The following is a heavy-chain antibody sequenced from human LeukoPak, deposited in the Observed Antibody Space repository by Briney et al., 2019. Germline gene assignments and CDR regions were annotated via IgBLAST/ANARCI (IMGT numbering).Heavy chain of an antibody. CDR3: ARSPNSSGWYTY. CDR2: FYYSGST. CDR1: GGSVSSGSYY. Sequence: SETLSLTCTVSGGSVSSGSYYWNWLRQPPGKGLEWIGYFYYSGSTNYNPSLKSRVTISLATSKNQFSLTLSSVTAADTAVYYCARSPNSSGWYTYWGQGTLVTVSS. D-gene: IGHD6-19*01. V-gene: IGHV4-61*01. J-gene: IGHJ4*02.